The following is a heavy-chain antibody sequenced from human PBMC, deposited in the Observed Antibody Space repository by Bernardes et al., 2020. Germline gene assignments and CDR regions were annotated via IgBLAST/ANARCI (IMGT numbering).Heavy chain of an antibody. J-gene: IGHJ4*02. CDR2: ITGTGGST. Sequence: GGSLRLSCAASGFTFSDYAMTWVRQAPGKGLEWVSAITGTGGSTYYADSVKGRFTISRDNSKNSLYLQMNSLRAEDTAVYYCARNRIGVGWGQGTLVTVSS. V-gene: IGHV3-23*01. CDR1: GFTFSDYA. D-gene: IGHD6-19*01. CDR3: ARNRIGVG.